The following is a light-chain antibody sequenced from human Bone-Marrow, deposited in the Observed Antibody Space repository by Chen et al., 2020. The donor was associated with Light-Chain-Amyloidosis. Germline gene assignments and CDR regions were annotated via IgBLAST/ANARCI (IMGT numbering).Light chain of an antibody. V-gene: IGLV3-25*03. J-gene: IGLJ2*01. CDR1: DLPTKY. CDR3: QSADSSGTYEVI. CDR2: RDT. Sequence: SYELTQPPSVSVSPGQTARITCSGDDLPTKYAYWYQRKPGQAPVLVIHRDTERPSGFSERFSGSSSGTTATLTISVVQAEDEADYHCQSADSSGTYEVICGGGTKLSVL.